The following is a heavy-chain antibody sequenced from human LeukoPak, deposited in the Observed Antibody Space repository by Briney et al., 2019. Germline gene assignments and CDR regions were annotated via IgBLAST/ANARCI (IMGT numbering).Heavy chain of an antibody. J-gene: IGHJ4*02. V-gene: IGHV3-21*01. CDR1: GFTFSNYP. Sequence: PGGSLRLSCAASGFTFSNYPMDWVRQAPGKGLEWVSYISSSSTYIYYADSVKGRFTISRDNAKNSLYLQMNSLRAEDTAVYYCARDMTTARLDNWGQGTLVTVSS. CDR3: ARDMTTARLDN. D-gene: IGHD4-17*01. CDR2: ISSSSTYI.